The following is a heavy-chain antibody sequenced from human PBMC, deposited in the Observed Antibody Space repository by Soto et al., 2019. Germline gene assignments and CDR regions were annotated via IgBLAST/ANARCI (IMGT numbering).Heavy chain of an antibody. D-gene: IGHD1-26*01. CDR1: GFTFSSYS. CDR3: ARDHSILGVLGY. J-gene: IGHJ4*02. CDR2: INSDSSVT. V-gene: IGHV3-48*02. Sequence: SLGLSCAASGFTFSSYSMNWVRQAPGKGLEWISYINSDSSVTNYADSVKGRVTISRDNAKDSLYLQMNSLRDEDTAVYYCARDHSILGVLGYWGPGTMVTVSS.